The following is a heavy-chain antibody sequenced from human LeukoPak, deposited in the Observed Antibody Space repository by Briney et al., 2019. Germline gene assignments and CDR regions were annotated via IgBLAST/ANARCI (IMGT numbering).Heavy chain of an antibody. CDR3: AKDGTIFGLTYLHY. CDR2: IPYDGRNQ. Sequence: PGGSLRLSCVASGFTFSSYGMHWVRQDPRKGLEWVALIPYDGRNQYFADSVKGGVTISRDISKNTLHLQMNSLRTEDTAVYYCAKDGTIFGLTYLHYWGQGTLVRVSS. D-gene: IGHD3-3*01. V-gene: IGHV3-30*02. CDR1: GFTFSSYG. J-gene: IGHJ4*02.